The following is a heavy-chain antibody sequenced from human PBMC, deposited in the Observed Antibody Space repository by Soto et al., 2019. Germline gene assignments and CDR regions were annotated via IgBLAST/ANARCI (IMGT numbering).Heavy chain of an antibody. CDR3: ARLRTEYYYDSSGYYMDV. Sequence: SETLSLTCTVSGGSISSSSYYWGWIRQPPGKGLEWIGSIYYSGSTYYNPSLKSRVTISVDTSKNQFSLKLSSVTAADTAVYYFARLRTEYYYDSSGYYMDVWGQGTTVTVSS. V-gene: IGHV4-39*01. D-gene: IGHD3-22*01. CDR1: GGSISSSSYY. J-gene: IGHJ6*02. CDR2: IYYSGST.